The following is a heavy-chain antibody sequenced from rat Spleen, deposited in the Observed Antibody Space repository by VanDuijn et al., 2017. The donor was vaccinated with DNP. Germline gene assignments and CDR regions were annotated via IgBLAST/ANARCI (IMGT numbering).Heavy chain of an antibody. CDR2: IGNTGDT. CDR1: GFSLTSYN. Sequence: QVQLKESGPGLVQPSQTLSLTCTVAGFSLTSYNVHWVRQPPGKGLEWMGLIGNTGDTRYNAVFKSRLSISKDTSKSQVFLKMNSLQTEDTATYYCASTLVNYDTYGYYAMDAWGQGTSVTVSS. J-gene: IGHJ4*01. D-gene: IGHD1-11*01. CDR3: ASTLVNYDTYGYYAMDA. V-gene: IGHV2-41*01.